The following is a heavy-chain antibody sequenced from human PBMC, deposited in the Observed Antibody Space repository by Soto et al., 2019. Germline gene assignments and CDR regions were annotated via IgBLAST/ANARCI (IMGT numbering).Heavy chain of an antibody. J-gene: IGHJ6*02. CDR1: GYTFTSYD. D-gene: IGHD6-13*01. CDR3: ARFGYSSSWTPYYYYYGMDV. V-gene: IGHV1-8*01. CDR2: MNPNSGNT. Sequence: ASVKVSCKASGYTFTSYDINWVRQATGQGLEWKGWMNPNSGNTGYAQKFQGRVTMTRNTSMSTAYMELSSLRSEDTAVYYCARFGYSSSWTPYYYYYGMDVWGQGTTVTVSS.